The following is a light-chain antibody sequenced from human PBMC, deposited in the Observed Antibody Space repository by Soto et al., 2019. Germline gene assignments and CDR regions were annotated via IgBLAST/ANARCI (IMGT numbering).Light chain of an antibody. CDR2: DVS. V-gene: IGKV1-5*01. J-gene: IGKJ1*01. Sequence: DIQMTQSPSTLSASVGDTVTITCRASQSVSESLAWYQVKPGEAPKLLIFDVSNLETGVPSRFSGSGSGTELSLPIRGLQPDDFATYYCQQYDYSRTFGQGTKVEIK. CDR3: QQYDYSRT. CDR1: QSVSES.